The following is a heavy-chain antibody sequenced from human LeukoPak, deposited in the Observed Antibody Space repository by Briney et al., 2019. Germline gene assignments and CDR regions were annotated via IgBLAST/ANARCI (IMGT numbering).Heavy chain of an antibody. J-gene: IGHJ4*02. D-gene: IGHD2-15*01. Sequence: KPSETLSLTCSVSGGSISGYYWSWIRQPPGKGLEWIGYMYYSGGTNYNPSLKSRVTISVDTSKNQFSLKLSSVTAADTAVYYCGRFSVVGASIDYWGQGTLVTVSS. V-gene: IGHV4-59*01. CDR1: GGSISGYY. CDR3: GRFSVVGASIDY. CDR2: MYYSGGT.